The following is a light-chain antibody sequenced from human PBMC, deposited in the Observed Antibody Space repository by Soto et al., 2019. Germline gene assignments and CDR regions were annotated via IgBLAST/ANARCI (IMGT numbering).Light chain of an antibody. J-gene: IGKJ4*01. Sequence: EIVLTQSPVTLSLSPGERATLSCRAGQSVSSYLAWYQQKPGQAPRLLIYDASNRATGIPARFSGSGSGTDFTLTSSSLEPEDVAYYYCQQRSNWPSTFGGGTKVEIK. CDR3: QQRSNWPST. CDR1: QSVSSY. CDR2: DAS. V-gene: IGKV3-11*01.